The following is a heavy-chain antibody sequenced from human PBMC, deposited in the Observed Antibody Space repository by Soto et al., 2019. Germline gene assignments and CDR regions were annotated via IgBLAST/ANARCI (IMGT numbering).Heavy chain of an antibody. CDR3: AKEPPYSTIVVVPAAIYPDY. Sequence: QVQLVESGGGVVQPGRSLRLSCAASGFTFSSYGMHWVRQAPGKGLEWVAVISYDGSNKYYADSVKGRFTISRDNSKNTLYLQMNSLRAEDTAVYYCAKEPPYSTIVVVPAAIYPDYWGHGTLVTVSS. J-gene: IGHJ4*01. V-gene: IGHV3-30*18. D-gene: IGHD2-2*02. CDR2: ISYDGSNK. CDR1: GFTFSSYG.